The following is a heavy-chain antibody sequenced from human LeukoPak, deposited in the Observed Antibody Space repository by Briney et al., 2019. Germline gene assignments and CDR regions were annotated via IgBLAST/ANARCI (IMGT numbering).Heavy chain of an antibody. V-gene: IGHV3-33*01. CDR3: AREARIAVAGTLDY. Sequence: PGRSLRLSCAASGFTFSSYGMHWVRQAPGKGLEWVAVIWYDGSNKYYADSVKGRFTISRDNSKNTLYLQMSSLRAEDTAVYYCAREARIAVAGTLDYWGQGTLVTVSS. J-gene: IGHJ4*02. D-gene: IGHD6-19*01. CDR1: GFTFSSYG. CDR2: IWYDGSNK.